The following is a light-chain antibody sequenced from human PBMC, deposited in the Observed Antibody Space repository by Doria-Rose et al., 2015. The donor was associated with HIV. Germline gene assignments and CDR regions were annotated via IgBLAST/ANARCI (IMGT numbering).Light chain of an antibody. CDR3: QQTYSSPPRT. CDR1: QTVSTY. V-gene: IGKV1-39*01. J-gene: IGKJ1*01. Sequence: TQSPSSLSASIGDRVTITCRASQTVSTYLNWFQQEPGKAPKLLIYAASRLQSGVPSRFSGSGSGTDSTLTISGLQPGDFATYYCQQTYSSPPRTFGQGTKVEMK. CDR2: AAS.